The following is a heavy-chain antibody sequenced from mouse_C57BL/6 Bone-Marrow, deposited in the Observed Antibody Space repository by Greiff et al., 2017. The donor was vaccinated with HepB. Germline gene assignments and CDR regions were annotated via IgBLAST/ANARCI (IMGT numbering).Heavy chain of an antibody. D-gene: IGHD1-1*01. CDR2: ISNLAYSI. V-gene: IGHV5-15*01. J-gene: IGHJ2*01. Sequence: DVMLVESGGGLVQPGGSLKLSCAASGFTFSDYGMAWVRQAPRKGPEWVAFISNLAYSIYYADTVTGRFTISRENAKNTLYLEMSSLRSEDTAMYYCARQGTTVGDYFDYWGKGTTLTVSS. CDR1: GFTFSDYG. CDR3: ARQGTTVGDYFDY.